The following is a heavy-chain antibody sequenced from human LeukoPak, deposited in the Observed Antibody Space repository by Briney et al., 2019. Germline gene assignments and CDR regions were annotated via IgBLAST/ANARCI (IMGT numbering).Heavy chain of an antibody. D-gene: IGHD2-2*01. CDR3: ATGTIYCSSCSDDY. J-gene: IGHJ4*02. Sequence: ASVKVSCKVSGYSLTELSMQWVRQAPGKGLEWMGGFDPEDGETPIFAQKFQGRVTMTEDTSTDTAYMELSSLRSEDTAVYYCATGTIYCSSCSDDYWGQGTLVTVSS. V-gene: IGHV1-24*01. CDR1: GYSLTELS. CDR2: FDPEDGET.